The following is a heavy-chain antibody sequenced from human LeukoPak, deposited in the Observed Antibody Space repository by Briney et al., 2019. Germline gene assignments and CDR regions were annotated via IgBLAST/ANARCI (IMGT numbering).Heavy chain of an antibody. CDR2: IWYDGSNK. CDR3: AKDWVPYYYDSSGYDY. CDR1: GSTFSSYG. J-gene: IGHJ4*02. Sequence: GRSLRLSCAASGSTFSSYGMHWVRQAPGKGLEWVAVIWYDGSNKYYADSVKGRFTISRDNSKNTLYLQMNSLRAEDTAVYYCAKDWVPYYYDSSGYDYWGQGTLVTVSS. D-gene: IGHD3-22*01. V-gene: IGHV3-33*06.